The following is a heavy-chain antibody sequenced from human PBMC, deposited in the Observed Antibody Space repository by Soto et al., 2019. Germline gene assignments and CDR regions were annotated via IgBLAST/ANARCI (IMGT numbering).Heavy chain of an antibody. D-gene: IGHD6-19*01. J-gene: IGHJ5*02. Sequence: SETLSLTCTVSGGSISSSSYYWGWIRQPPGKGLEWIGSFYYSGSTYYNPSLKSRVTISVDTSKNQFYLKLSSVTAADTAVYYCAGSYPGVAVAGYNWFDPWGQGTLVTVSS. CDR2: FYYSGST. CDR3: AGSYPGVAVAGYNWFDP. V-gene: IGHV4-39*01. CDR1: GGSISSSSYY.